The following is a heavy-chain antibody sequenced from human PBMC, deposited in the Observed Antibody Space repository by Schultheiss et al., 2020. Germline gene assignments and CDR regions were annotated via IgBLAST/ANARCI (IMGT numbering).Heavy chain of an antibody. CDR3: ARDFPVVTIFDY. CDR2: ISSSDDGT. D-gene: IGHD4-23*01. V-gene: IGHV3-23*01. CDR1: GFTFSIYA. J-gene: IGHJ4*02. Sequence: GGSLRLSCAASGFTFSIYAMSWVRQAPGKGLEWVSSISSSDDGTYYADSVKGRFTISRDNPRNTMYLQMNSLRVEDTAVYYCARDFPVVTIFDYWGQGTLVTVSS.